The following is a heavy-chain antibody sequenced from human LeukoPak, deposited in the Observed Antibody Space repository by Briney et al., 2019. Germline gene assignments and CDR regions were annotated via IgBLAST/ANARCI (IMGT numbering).Heavy chain of an antibody. D-gene: IGHD3-22*01. CDR1: GGTFTSYA. J-gene: IGHJ5*02. CDR2: IIPIFGTA. CDR3: ARGGYYYDSSGYELEYNWFDP. V-gene: IGHV1-69*05. Sequence: GASVKVSCKASGGTFTSYAISWGRQAPGQGLEWMGGIIPIFGTANYEQKFQSRVTITTDESTSTAYMELSSLRSEDAAVYYCARGGYYYDSSGYELEYNWFDPWGQGTLVTVSS.